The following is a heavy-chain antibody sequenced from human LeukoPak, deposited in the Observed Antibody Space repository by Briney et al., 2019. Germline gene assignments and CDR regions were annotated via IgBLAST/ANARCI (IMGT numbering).Heavy chain of an antibody. J-gene: IGHJ4*02. V-gene: IGHV4-61*01. CDR3: ARGGDDYGDYTFDY. CDR1: GGSVSSGNYY. CDR2: IYYTGSI. D-gene: IGHD4-17*01. Sequence: SETLSLTCTVSGGSVSSGNYYWSWIRQPPGKGLEWIGYIYYTGSINYNPSLTSRVTISVDTSKNQLSLKLSSMTAADTAVYYCARGGDDYGDYTFDYWGQGTLVTVSS.